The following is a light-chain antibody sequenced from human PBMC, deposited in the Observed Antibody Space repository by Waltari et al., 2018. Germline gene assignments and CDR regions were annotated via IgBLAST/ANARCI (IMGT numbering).Light chain of an antibody. V-gene: IGLV1-44*01. CDR2: SDS. Sequence: QSVLTQPPSASGTPGQRVPISCSGGGSNIGSYTVSCYQLPPGAAPKLLIYSDSQRSSGVPDRFSGSKSGTSASLAISGLQSEDEADYYCAAWDDSLNGPDWVFGGGTKLTVL. J-gene: IGLJ3*02. CDR1: GSNIGSYT. CDR3: AAWDDSLNGPDWV.